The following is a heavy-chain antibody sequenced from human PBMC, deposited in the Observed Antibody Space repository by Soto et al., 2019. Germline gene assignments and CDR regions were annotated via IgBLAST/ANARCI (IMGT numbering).Heavy chain of an antibody. J-gene: IGHJ4*02. V-gene: IGHV4-59*08. CDR1: GDSISRHY. CDR3: ARVLGDDLLTGYSDVDTALGVFDF. D-gene: IGHD3-9*01. Sequence: PSETLSLTCTVSGDSISRHYWSWIRQSPGRGLEWIGNISYSGNTYYNPSLKSRITISVDTSKNQFPLNLSSVTAADTAVYYCARVLGDDLLTGYSDVDTALGVFDFWGRGTLVTVS. CDR2: ISYSGNT.